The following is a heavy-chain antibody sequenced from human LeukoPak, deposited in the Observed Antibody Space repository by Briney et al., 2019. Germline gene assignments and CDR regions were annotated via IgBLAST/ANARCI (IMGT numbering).Heavy chain of an antibody. CDR1: GYTFTTYH. J-gene: IGHJ5*02. D-gene: IGHD1-26*01. CDR3: AREIRRGAGDWFDP. Sequence: ASVKVSCKASGYTFTTYHLHWVRQAPGQGLEWMGRINPNSGNTNYAQKLQGRVTMTTDTSISTAYMDLSGLRSDDTAMYYCAREIRRGAGDWFDPWGQGTLFTVSS. CDR2: INPNSGNT. V-gene: IGHV1-2*06.